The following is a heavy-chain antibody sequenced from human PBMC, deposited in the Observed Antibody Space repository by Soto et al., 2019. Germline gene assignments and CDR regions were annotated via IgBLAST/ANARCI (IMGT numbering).Heavy chain of an antibody. V-gene: IGHV4-59*01. Sequence: SETLSLTCTVSGGSISSYYWSWIRQPPGKGLEWIGYIYYSGSTNYNPSLKSRVTISVDTSKNQFSLKLSSVTAADTAVYYCARETSTAAGLYYYYGMDVWGQGTTVTVSS. D-gene: IGHD6-13*01. J-gene: IGHJ6*02. CDR2: IYYSGST. CDR1: GGSISSYY. CDR3: ARETSTAAGLYYYYGMDV.